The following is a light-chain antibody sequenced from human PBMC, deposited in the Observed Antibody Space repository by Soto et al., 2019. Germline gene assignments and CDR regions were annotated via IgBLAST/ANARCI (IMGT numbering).Light chain of an antibody. CDR1: SSDVGGYNY. Sequence: QPVLTQPASVSGSPGQSITISCTGTSSDVGGYNYVSWYQQHPGKAPKFMIYDVSNRPSGVSNRFSGSKSGNTASLTISGLQAEDEADYYCSSYTSSSTLYVCGTGTKLTVL. V-gene: IGLV2-14*01. CDR2: DVS. CDR3: SSYTSSSTLYV. J-gene: IGLJ1*01.